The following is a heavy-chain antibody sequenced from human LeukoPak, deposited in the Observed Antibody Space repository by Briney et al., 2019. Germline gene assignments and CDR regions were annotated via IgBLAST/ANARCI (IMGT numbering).Heavy chain of an antibody. J-gene: IGHJ4*02. Sequence: GGSLRLSCAASGFTFDDYGMSWVRQAPGKGLEWVSGIRWNGDTKGYADSVKGRFTISRDNAKISLYLQMNSLRAEVTAFYYCARGMTDFEYWGQGTLVTVSS. CDR2: IRWNGDTK. CDR1: GFTFDDYG. CDR3: ARGMTDFEY. V-gene: IGHV3-20*04.